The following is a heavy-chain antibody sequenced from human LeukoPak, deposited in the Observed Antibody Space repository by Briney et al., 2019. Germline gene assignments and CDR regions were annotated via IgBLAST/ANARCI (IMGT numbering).Heavy chain of an antibody. D-gene: IGHD3-22*01. CDR3: ARDERPWYYYDSSGYSNFDY. V-gene: IGHV1-46*01. Sequence: ASVKVSCKASGYTFTSYYMHWVRQAPGQGLEWMGTINPSGGSTSYAQKFQGRVTMTRDMSTSTAYMELSSLRSEDTAVYYCARDERPWYYYDSSGYSNFDYWGQGTLVTVSS. CDR2: INPSGGST. J-gene: IGHJ4*02. CDR1: GYTFTSYY.